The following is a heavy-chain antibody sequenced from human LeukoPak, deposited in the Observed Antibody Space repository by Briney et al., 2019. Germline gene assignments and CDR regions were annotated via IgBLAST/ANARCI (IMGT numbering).Heavy chain of an antibody. CDR1: GGSITGYY. V-gene: IGHV4-4*07. CDR2: VYSSGVG. J-gene: IGHJ4*02. D-gene: IGHD3-22*01. Sequence: SETLSLTCTVSGGSITGYYWNWIRQPAGQGLEWLGRVYSSGVGNYDPSLTSRVTMSVDTSKNQFSLKLTSLTAADTAVYYCAREEFLHEIDSSGYFVYWGQGTLVTVSS. CDR3: AREEFLHEIDSSGYFVY.